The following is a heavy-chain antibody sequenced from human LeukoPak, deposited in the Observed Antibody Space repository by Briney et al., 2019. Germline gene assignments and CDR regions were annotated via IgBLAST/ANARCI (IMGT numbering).Heavy chain of an antibody. V-gene: IGHV3-30*02. J-gene: IGHJ3*02. CDR3: AKDYGSGSGTFDAFDI. Sequence: GGSLRLSCAASGFTFSSYGMHWVRQAPGKGLEWVAFIRYDGSNKYYADSVKGRFTISRDNAKNSLYLQMNSLRAEDMALYYCAKDYGSGSGTFDAFDIWGQGTMVTVSS. CDR1: GFTFSSYG. D-gene: IGHD1-26*01. CDR2: IRYDGSNK.